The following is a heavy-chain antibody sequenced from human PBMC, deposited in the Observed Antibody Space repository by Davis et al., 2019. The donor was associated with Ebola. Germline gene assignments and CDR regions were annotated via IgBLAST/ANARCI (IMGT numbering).Heavy chain of an antibody. V-gene: IGHV4-59*01. D-gene: IGHD2-15*01. CDR2: IYSTGRF. Sequence: SETLSLTCTVSGDSTSGFYWSWIWQTQGKALECIGSIYSTGRFSYNPPLQSRVTISVDTSERRFSMNLNSVTPADTAGYYCARGGQGVGAGRWLDPWGQGNLVIVSS. CDR1: GDSTSGFY. J-gene: IGHJ5*02. CDR3: ARGGQGVGAGRWLDP.